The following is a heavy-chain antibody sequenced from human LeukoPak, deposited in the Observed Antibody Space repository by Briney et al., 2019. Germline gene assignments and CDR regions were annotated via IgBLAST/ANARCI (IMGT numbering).Heavy chain of an antibody. CDR2: IIPIFGTA. CDR3: ARAGDSGYDFDY. Sequence: GASVKVSCKASGGTFSSYAISWVRQAPGQGLEWMGGIIPIFGTANYAQKFQGRVTITADESTSTAYMELSSLRSEDTAVYYCARAGDSGYDFDYWGQGTLVTVSS. CDR1: GGTFSSYA. V-gene: IGHV1-69*13. D-gene: IGHD5-12*01. J-gene: IGHJ4*02.